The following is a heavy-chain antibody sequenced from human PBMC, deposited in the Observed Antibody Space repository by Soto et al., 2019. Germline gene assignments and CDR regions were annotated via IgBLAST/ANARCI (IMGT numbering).Heavy chain of an antibody. J-gene: IGHJ5*01. Sequence: PSETLSLTCAVYGGSFSGHYWSWIRQYPGKGLEWIAEINHRGSTNYNPSLKSRVTMSVDTSKNQFSLRLGSVTAADTAVYYCARGLPRSISSNALATSYWFDSSGQGGLLTVSS. CDR1: GGSFSGHY. CDR3: ARGLPRSISSNALATSYWFDS. D-gene: IGHD2-21*01. CDR2: INHRGST. V-gene: IGHV4-34*01.